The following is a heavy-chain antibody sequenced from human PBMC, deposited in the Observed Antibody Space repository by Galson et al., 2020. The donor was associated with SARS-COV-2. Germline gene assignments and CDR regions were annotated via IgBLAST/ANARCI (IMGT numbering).Heavy chain of an antibody. Sequence: SQTLSLTCTASGGSISGYYWNWIRQPAGKGLEFIGRMFSSGSSNYNPSLKSRVTMSVDMSKNQFSLKLSSVTAADTAVYYCARAQGGVQFGYYYYGLDVWGQGTTVTVSS. CDR1: GGSISGYY. J-gene: IGHJ6*02. CDR2: MFSSGSS. V-gene: IGHV4-4*07. CDR3: ARAQGGVQFGYYYYGLDV. D-gene: IGHD2-8*02.